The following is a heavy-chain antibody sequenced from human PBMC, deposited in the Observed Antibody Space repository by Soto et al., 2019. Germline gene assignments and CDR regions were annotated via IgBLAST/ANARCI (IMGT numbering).Heavy chain of an antibody. J-gene: IGHJ4*02. CDR1: GFTFSTYA. Sequence: GGSLRLSCAASGFTFSTYAMSWVRQAPGKGLEWVSAISGSGVNTYFADSVKGRFTISRDNSKDTLYLQMNSLRAEDTAVYYCAKRGSQATKNGFFDYWGQGTLVTVSS. CDR3: AKRGSQATKNGFFDY. CDR2: ISGSGVNT. D-gene: IGHD1-1*01. V-gene: IGHV3-23*01.